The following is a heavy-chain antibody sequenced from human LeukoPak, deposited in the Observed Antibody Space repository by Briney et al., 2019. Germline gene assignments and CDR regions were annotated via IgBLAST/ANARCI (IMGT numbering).Heavy chain of an antibody. D-gene: IGHD6-19*01. Sequence: GASVKVSCTASGYTFTGYYMHWVRQAPGQGLEWMGWINPNSGGTNYAQKFQGRVTMTRDTSISTAYMELSRLRSDDTAVYYCARMRRQWLAPKRDHFDYWGQGTLVTVSS. V-gene: IGHV1-2*02. CDR3: ARMRRQWLAPKRDHFDY. J-gene: IGHJ4*02. CDR2: INPNSGGT. CDR1: GYTFTGYY.